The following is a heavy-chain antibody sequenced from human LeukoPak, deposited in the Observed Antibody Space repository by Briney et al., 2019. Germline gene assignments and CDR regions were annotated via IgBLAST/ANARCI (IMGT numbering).Heavy chain of an antibody. D-gene: IGHD6-19*01. CDR3: ARAPYSSGSDY. CDR2: INSDGSSI. Sequence: GGSLRLSCAASGFTFSSYWMHWVRQAPGKGLVWVSRINSDGSSISYADSVKGRFTISRDNAKNTLYLQMNSLRAEDTAVYYCARAPYSSGSDYWGQGTLVTVSS. V-gene: IGHV3-74*01. J-gene: IGHJ4*02. CDR1: GFTFSSYW.